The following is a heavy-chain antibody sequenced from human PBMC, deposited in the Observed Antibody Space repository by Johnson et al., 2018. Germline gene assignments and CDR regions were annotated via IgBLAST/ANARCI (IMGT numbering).Heavy chain of an antibody. D-gene: IGHD1-26*01. J-gene: IGHJ1*01. V-gene: IGHV3-48*02. CDR2: ISSSRRTI. Sequence: EVQLVETGGGLLQTGGSLRLSCAASGFTFSSYSMNWVRQAPGKGLEWVSYISSSRRTIYYADAVKGRFTISRDKAKNSLYLQMNSLRDEDTAGDYCASAIVGKGYFQHGGQGTLVTGSS. CDR1: GFTFSSYS. CDR3: ASAIVGKGYFQH.